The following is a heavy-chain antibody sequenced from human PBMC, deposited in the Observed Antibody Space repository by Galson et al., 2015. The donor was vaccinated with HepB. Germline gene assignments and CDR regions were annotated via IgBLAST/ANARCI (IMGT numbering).Heavy chain of an antibody. Sequence: QSGAEVKKPGESLKISCKGSGYSFTNYWIGWVRQMPGKGLEWMGIVYPGDSDTKYSPSFQGQVTISADKSISTVYLQWSSLKASDSAVYYCARQPPTSGFLYWYFDLWGRGTLVTVSP. V-gene: IGHV5-51*01. J-gene: IGHJ2*01. CDR1: GYSFTNYW. CDR3: ARQPPTSGFLYWYFDL. CDR2: VYPGDSDT. D-gene: IGHD5-12*01.